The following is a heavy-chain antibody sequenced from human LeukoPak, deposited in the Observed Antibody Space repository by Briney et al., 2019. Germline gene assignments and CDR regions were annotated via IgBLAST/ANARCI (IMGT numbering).Heavy chain of an antibody. CDR2: ISAYNGNT. V-gene: IGHV1-18*01. Sequence: ASVKVSCKASGYTFTSYGISWVRQAPGQGLEWMGWISAYNGNTNYAQKLQGRVTMTTDTSTSTAYMELRSLRPDDTAVYYCARDLSGSYFSEPDYWGQGTLVTVSS. CDR1: GYTFTSYG. J-gene: IGHJ4*02. D-gene: IGHD1-26*01. CDR3: ARDLSGSYFSEPDY.